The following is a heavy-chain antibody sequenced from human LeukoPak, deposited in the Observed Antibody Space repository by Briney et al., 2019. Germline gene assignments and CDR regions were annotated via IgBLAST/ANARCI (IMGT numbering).Heavy chain of an antibody. Sequence: GESLRLSCAASGFTFSSYWMSWVRQAPGKGLEWVANIKQDGREKYYVDSVKGRFTISRDNAKNPLYLQMNSLRAEDTAVYYCAGGQTTVTNWGQGTLVTVSS. CDR2: IKQDGREK. V-gene: IGHV3-7*03. J-gene: IGHJ4*02. D-gene: IGHD4-17*01. CDR3: AGGQTTVTN. CDR1: GFTFSSYW.